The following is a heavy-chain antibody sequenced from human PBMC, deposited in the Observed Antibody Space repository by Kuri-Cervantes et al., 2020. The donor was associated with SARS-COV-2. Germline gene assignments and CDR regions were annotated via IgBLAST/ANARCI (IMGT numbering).Heavy chain of an antibody. CDR2: IRYSGSNK. D-gene: IGHD3-9*01. V-gene: IGHV3-30*02. CDR3: ARLGLNYDILTGYYPATFDY. Sequence: GGSLRLSCAASGFTFSSYGMHWVRQAPDKGLEWVAFIRYSGSNKYYADSVKGRFTISRDNSKSTLYLQTNSLRAEDTAVYYCARLGLNYDILTGYYPATFDYWGQGNLVTVSS. CDR1: GFTFSSYG. J-gene: IGHJ4*02.